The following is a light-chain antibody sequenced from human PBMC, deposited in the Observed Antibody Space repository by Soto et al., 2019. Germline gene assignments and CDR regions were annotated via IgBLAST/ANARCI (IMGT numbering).Light chain of an antibody. V-gene: IGKV3-11*01. CDR3: QQRSTWPSFT. Sequence: PGERATLSCRASQCVSSYLAWYQQKLGQAPRLLIYDASNRATGIPARFSGSGSGTDFTLTISSLEPEDFAVYYCQQRSTWPSFTFGPGTKVDIK. CDR1: QCVSSY. CDR2: DAS. J-gene: IGKJ3*01.